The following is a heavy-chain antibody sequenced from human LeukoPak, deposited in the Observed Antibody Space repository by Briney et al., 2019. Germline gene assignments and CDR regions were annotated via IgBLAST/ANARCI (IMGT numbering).Heavy chain of an antibody. Sequence: GASVKVSCKTSGYNFNSHHVHWVRQAPGQGLEWMGINFSHDGSTSNTQKFQGRVTMTRDTSTSTVYMELSSLRSEDTAVYYCARDSGNFRYDMDVWGQGTTVTVSS. CDR1: GYNFNSHH. J-gene: IGHJ6*02. V-gene: IGHV1-46*02. CDR3: ARDSGNFRYDMDV. D-gene: IGHD3-10*01. CDR2: NFSHDGST.